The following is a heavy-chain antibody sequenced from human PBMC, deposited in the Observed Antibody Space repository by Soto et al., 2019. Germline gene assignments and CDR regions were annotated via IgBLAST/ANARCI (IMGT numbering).Heavy chain of an antibody. J-gene: IGHJ4*02. CDR3: ARHGSY. Sequence: QLQLQESGPGLVKPSETLSLTCSVSGVSISNTSYYWGWIRQPPGKGLEWVGTIYFSGSTFYNPSLKSRVTISIDTSKTQFSPRLSSVTAADTAVYYCARHGSYWGQGTLVTVSS. CDR2: IYFSGST. V-gene: IGHV4-39*01. CDR1: GVSISNTSYY.